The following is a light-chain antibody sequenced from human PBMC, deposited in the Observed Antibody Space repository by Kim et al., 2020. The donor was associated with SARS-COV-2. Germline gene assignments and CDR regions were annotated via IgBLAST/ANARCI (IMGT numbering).Light chain of an antibody. CDR3: QSYDSSLSGSVV. CDR1: SSNIGAGYD. CDR2: GNS. Sequence: QSVLTQPPSVSGAPGQRVTISCTGSSSNIGAGYDVHWYQQLPGTAPKLLIYGNSNRPSGVPDRLSGSESGTSASLAITGLQAEDEADYYCQSYDSSLSGSVVFGGGTKLTVL. V-gene: IGLV1-40*01. J-gene: IGLJ2*01.